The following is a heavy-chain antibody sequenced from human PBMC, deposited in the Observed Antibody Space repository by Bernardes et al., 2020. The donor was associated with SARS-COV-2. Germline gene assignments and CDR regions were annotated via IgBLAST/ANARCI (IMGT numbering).Heavy chain of an antibody. CDR2: MNPNSGNT. CDR1: GYTFTSYD. J-gene: IGHJ6*02. CDR3: ARMGLRFLEWLSYYYGMDV. D-gene: IGHD3-3*01. V-gene: IGHV1-8*01. Sequence: ASVKVSCKASGYTFTSYDINWVRQATGQGLEWMGWMNPNSGNTGYAQKFQGRVTMTRNTSISTAYMELSSLRSEDTAVYYCARMGLRFLEWLSYYYGMDVWGQGTTVTVSS.